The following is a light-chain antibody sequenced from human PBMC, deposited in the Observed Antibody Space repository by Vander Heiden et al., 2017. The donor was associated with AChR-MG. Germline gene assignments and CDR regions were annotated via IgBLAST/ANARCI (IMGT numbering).Light chain of an antibody. J-gene: IGLJ3*02. V-gene: IGLV3-19*01. CDR2: GKN. Sequence: SSELTQDPAVSVALGQTVRITCQGDSLRSYYASWYQQKPGQAPVRFIYGKNNRPSGIPDRFSGSSSGNTASLTITGAQAEDEADYYCNSRDSSGNHLGIWVFGGGTKLTVL. CDR3: NSRDSSGNHLGIWV. CDR1: SLRSYY.